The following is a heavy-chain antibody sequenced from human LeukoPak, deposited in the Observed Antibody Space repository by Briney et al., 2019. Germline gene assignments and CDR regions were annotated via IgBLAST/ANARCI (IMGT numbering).Heavy chain of an antibody. Sequence: SETLSLTCTVSGGSISSSSYYWGWIRQPPGKGLEWIGSIYYSGSTYYNPSLKSRVTISVDTSKNQFSLKLSSVTAADTAVYFCARDTVVVITTSHDAFDVWGQGTMVTVSS. D-gene: IGHD3-22*01. CDR3: ARDTVVVITTSHDAFDV. CDR1: GGSISSSSYY. J-gene: IGHJ3*01. V-gene: IGHV4-39*07. CDR2: IYYSGST.